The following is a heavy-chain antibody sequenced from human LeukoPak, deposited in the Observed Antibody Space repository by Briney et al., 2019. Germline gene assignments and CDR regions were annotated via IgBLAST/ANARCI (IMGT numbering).Heavy chain of an antibody. CDR1: GGSISSSIYY. Sequence: SETLSLTCTVSGGSISSSIYYWGWIRQPPGKGLEWIGSIYYSGSTYYNPSLKSRVTISVDTSKNQFSLNLSSVTAADTAVYYCAGLLVATITFDYWGQGTLVTVSS. V-gene: IGHV4-39*01. D-gene: IGHD5-12*01. J-gene: IGHJ4*02. CDR2: IYYSGST. CDR3: AGLLVATITFDY.